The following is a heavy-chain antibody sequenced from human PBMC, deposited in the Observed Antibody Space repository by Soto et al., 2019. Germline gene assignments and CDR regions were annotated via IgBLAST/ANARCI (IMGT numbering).Heavy chain of an antibody. D-gene: IGHD5-12*01. CDR2: IWYDGSNK. J-gene: IGHJ4*02. Sequence: GGSLRLSCAASGFTFSSYGMHWVRQAPGKGLEWVAVIWYDGSNKYYADSVKGRFTISRDNSKNTLYLQMNSLRAEDTAVYYCARDQYSGSTRGVFDYWGQGTLVTVSS. V-gene: IGHV3-33*01. CDR3: ARDQYSGSTRGVFDY. CDR1: GFTFSSYG.